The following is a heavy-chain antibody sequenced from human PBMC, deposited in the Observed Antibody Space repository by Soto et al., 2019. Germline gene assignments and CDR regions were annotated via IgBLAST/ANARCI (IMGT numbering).Heavy chain of an antibody. D-gene: IGHD3-3*01. CDR1: GYTFTSYD. V-gene: IGHV1-8*01. CDR2: MNPNRGNT. J-gene: IGHJ4*02. Sequence: QVQLVQSGAEVKKPGASVKVSCKDSGYTFTSYDINWVRQATGQGLEWMGWMNPNRGNTGYAQKFQGRVTMTRNTSIRTAYMELSSLRSESTAVDYCARGWRGAIEANDFDYWGQGTRVTVSS. CDR3: ARGWRGAIEANDFDY.